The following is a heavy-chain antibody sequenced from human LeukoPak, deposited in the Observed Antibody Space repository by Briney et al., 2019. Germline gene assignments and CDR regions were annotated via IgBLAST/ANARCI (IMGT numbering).Heavy chain of an antibody. J-gene: IGHJ4*02. V-gene: IGHV3-23*01. CDR1: GFTFSSYE. CDR3: AKGDYYDFDY. D-gene: IGHD3-10*01. Sequence: GGSLRLSCAASGFTFSSYEMNWVRQAPGKGLEWVSIITSGVGITYYADSVKGRFTISRDNSKNTLYLQMNSLTAEDTAVYHCAKGDYYDFDYWGQGTLVTVSS. CDR2: ITSGVGIT.